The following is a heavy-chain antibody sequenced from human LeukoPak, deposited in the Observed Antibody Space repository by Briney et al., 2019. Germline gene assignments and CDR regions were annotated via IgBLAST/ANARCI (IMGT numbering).Heavy chain of an antibody. CDR1: GFTFSSYS. D-gene: IGHD5-12*01. Sequence: GGSLRLSCAASGFTFSSYSMNWVRQAPGKGLEWVSSISSSSSYIYYADSVKGRFTISRDNAKNSLYLQMNSLRAEDTAVYYCARVVSGYGSIDYRGQGTLVTVSS. J-gene: IGHJ4*02. V-gene: IGHV3-21*01. CDR3: ARVVSGYGSIDY. CDR2: ISSSSSYI.